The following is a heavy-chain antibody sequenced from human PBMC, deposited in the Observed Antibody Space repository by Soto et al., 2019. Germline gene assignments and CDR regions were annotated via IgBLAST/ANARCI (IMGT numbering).Heavy chain of an antibody. D-gene: IGHD3-16*01. V-gene: IGHV4-59*08. J-gene: IGHJ4*02. CDR2: IYYSGST. CDR1: GGSISSYY. CDR3: ARRWGRSFDY. Sequence: ETLSFTCTVSGGSISSYYWSWIRQPPGKGLEWIGYIYYSGSTNYNPSLKSRVTISVDTSKNQFSLKLSSVTAADTAVYYCARRWGRSFDYWGQGTLVTVS.